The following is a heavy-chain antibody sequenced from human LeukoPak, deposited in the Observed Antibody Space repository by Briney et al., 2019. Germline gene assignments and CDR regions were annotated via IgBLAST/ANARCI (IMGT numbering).Heavy chain of an antibody. CDR2: ISYDGSNK. D-gene: IGHD3-22*01. Sequence: GGSLRLSCAASGFTFSSYGMHWVRQAPGKGLEWVAVISYDGSNKYYADSVKGRFTISRDNSKNTLYLQMNSLRAEDTAVYYCARDDGSMIVVEDAAFDIWGQGTMVTVSS. CDR1: GFTFSSYG. J-gene: IGHJ3*02. V-gene: IGHV3-30*19. CDR3: ARDDGSMIVVEDAAFDI.